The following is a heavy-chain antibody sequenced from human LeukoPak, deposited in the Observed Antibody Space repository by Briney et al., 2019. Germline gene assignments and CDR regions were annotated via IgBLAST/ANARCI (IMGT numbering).Heavy chain of an antibody. CDR3: ARGDTAMVKPFDH. J-gene: IGHJ4*02. V-gene: IGHV1-2*06. D-gene: IGHD5-18*01. Sequence: ASVKVSCKASGYTFTGYYMHWVRQAPGQGLEWMGRINPNSGGTNYAQKFQGRVTMTRDTSISTAYMELSRLRSDDTAVYYSARGDTAMVKPFDHWGQGTLVSVSS. CDR2: INPNSGGT. CDR1: GYTFTGYY.